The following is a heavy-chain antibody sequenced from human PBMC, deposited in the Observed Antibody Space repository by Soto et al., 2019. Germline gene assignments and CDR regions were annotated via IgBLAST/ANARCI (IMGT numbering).Heavy chain of an antibody. CDR2: FSRNSSSI. CDR1: GFTFDDYA. J-gene: IGHJ6*02. V-gene: IGHV3-9*01. D-gene: IGHD3-16*01. Sequence: GGSLRLSCAASGFTFDDYAMHWVRQAPGKGLEWVAGFSRNSSSIGYADSVKGRFTISRDNSRDTLYLEMNSLRAEDTAIYYCARKIGYFYYYGMDVWGQGTKVTVSS. CDR3: ARKIGYFYYYGMDV.